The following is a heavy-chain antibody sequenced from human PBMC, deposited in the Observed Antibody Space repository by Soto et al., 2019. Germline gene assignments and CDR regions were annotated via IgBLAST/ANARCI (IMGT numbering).Heavy chain of an antibody. V-gene: IGHV3-23*01. Sequence: GGSLRLSCVASGFTFTSYAMSWVRQAPGKGLEWVSGISDTGGSTHYADSVKGRLTISRDNSKHTLYLQMNSLRAEDTAIYYCARNVGATIIWGQGTLVTVSS. CDR2: ISDTGGST. D-gene: IGHD1-26*01. J-gene: IGHJ4*02. CDR1: GFTFTSYA. CDR3: ARNVGATII.